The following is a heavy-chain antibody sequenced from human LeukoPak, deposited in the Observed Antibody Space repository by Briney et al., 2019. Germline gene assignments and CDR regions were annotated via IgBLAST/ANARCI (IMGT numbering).Heavy chain of an antibody. Sequence: ASVKVSCKASGYTFTGYYIHWVRQAPGQGLEWMGWISPNSGGTNYAQKFQGRVTMTRDTSISTAYMELSRLRSDDTAVYYCARGEVGYSYGRVDYWGQGTLVTVSS. CDR3: ARGEVGYSYGRVDY. CDR2: ISPNSGGT. CDR1: GYTFTGYY. J-gene: IGHJ4*02. D-gene: IGHD5-18*01. V-gene: IGHV1-2*02.